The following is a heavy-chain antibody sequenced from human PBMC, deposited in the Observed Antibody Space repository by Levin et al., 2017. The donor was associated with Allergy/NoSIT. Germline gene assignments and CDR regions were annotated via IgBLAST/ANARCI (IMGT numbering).Heavy chain of an antibody. CDR3: ATEFRTLAAPITGDY. J-gene: IGHJ4*02. CDR1: GGSIRTTNYY. D-gene: IGHD6-13*01. V-gene: IGHV4-39*07. Sequence: SQTLSLTCSVSGGSIRTTNYYWAWIRQPPGQGLEWIGSVYYDGATQYTPSLKSRVTMSVDTSKNQFSLKLTSVTAADTAVYYCATEFRTLAAPITGDYWGQGILITVSS. CDR2: VYYDGAT.